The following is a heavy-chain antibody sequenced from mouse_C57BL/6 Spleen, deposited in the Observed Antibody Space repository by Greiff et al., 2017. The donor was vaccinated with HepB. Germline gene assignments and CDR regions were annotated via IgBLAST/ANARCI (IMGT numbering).Heavy chain of an antibody. CDR1: GFTFSSYA. CDR2: ISDGGSYT. CDR3: AREGGPSMDY. V-gene: IGHV5-4*01. J-gene: IGHJ4*01. Sequence: EVKVVESGGGLVKPGGSLKLSCAASGFTFSSYAMSWVRQTPEKRLEWVATISDGGSYTYYPDNVKGRFTISRDNAKNNLYLQMSHLKSEDTAMYYCAREGGPSMDYWGQGTSVTVSS.